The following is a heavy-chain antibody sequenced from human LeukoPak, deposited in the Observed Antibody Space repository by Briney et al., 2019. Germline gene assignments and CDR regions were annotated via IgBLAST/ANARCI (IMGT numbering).Heavy chain of an antibody. CDR2: ISGSGDII. Sequence: GGSLRLSCAASGFTFSTCAMSWVRQAPGKGLEWVSGISGSGDIIYYSDSVKGRFTISRDNSKNTLFLQMNSLRAEDSALYYCAKDPTDFDSSGQTYFDYWGQGTLVTVSS. J-gene: IGHJ4*02. CDR3: AKDPTDFDSSGQTYFDY. V-gene: IGHV3-23*01. CDR1: GFTFSTCA. D-gene: IGHD3-22*01.